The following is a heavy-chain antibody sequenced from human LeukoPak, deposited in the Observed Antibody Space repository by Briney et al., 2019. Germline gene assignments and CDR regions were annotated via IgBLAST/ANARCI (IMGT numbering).Heavy chain of an antibody. D-gene: IGHD6-19*01. J-gene: IGHJ5*02. CDR1: GFIYGHYD. CDR3: TKDRAPIRVAGTGIGS. Sequence: PGGSLRLSCAASGFIYGHYDLHWVRQARGRGLEGVSLISGEGTSTYYSDSVKGRFNISREHSQNSLYLQMNSMRAEVNAVYYCTKDRAPIRVAGTGIGSWGQGSLVTVSS. CDR2: ISGEGTST. V-gene: IGHV3-43*02.